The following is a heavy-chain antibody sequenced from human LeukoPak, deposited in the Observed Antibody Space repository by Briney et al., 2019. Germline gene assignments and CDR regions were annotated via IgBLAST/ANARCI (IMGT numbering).Heavy chain of an antibody. Sequence: PGRSLRLSCAASGFTFSSYGMHWVRQAPGKGLEWVAVISYDGSNKYYADSVKGRFTISRDNSKNTLYLQMNSLRAEDTAVYYCAKLLSIAAAGIDYWGQGTLVTVSS. D-gene: IGHD6-13*01. CDR3: AKLLSIAAAGIDY. J-gene: IGHJ4*02. CDR1: GFTFSSYG. CDR2: ISYDGSNK. V-gene: IGHV3-30*18.